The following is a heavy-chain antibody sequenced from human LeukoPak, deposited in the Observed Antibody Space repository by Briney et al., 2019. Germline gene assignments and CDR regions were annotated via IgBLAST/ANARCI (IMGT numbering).Heavy chain of an antibody. CDR2: INPNSGGT. CDR1: GYTFTGYY. J-gene: IGHJ4*02. Sequence: ASVKVSCKASGYTFTGYYMHWVRQAPGQGLEWMGWINPNSGGTNYAQKFQGRVTMTRDTSISTAYMELSRLRSDDTAVYYCARSLGHYDSSGYYSEGVTDYWGQGTLVTVSS. V-gene: IGHV1-2*02. D-gene: IGHD3-22*01. CDR3: ARSLGHYDSSGYYSEGVTDY.